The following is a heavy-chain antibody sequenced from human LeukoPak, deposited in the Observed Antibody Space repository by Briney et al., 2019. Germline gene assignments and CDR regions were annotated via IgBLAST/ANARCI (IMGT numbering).Heavy chain of an antibody. Sequence: SETLSLTCTVSGGSISSSSYYWSWIRQPPGKGLEWIGEINHSGSTNYNPSLKSRVTISVDTSENQFSLKLSSVTAADTAVYYCARRPRTPYDILTGYWYYFDYWGQGTLVTVSS. D-gene: IGHD3-9*01. CDR3: ARRPRTPYDILTGYWYYFDY. V-gene: IGHV4-39*07. J-gene: IGHJ4*02. CDR1: GGSISSSSYY. CDR2: INHSGST.